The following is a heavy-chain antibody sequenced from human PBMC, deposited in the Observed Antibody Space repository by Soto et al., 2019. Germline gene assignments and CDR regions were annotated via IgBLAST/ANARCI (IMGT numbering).Heavy chain of an antibody. V-gene: IGHV3-23*01. Sequence: GGALRLSCAASGFIFENFGMSWVRQAPGKGLEWISSISGSGFKKYYADSVKGRFTISRDNSKSTVYLELNNLSAEDTAVYHCAKNQGVELVPLATVDWFDPWGQGSVVTVSS. CDR1: GFIFENFG. CDR2: ISGSGFKK. CDR3: AKNQGVELVPLATVDWFDP. J-gene: IGHJ5*02. D-gene: IGHD1-26*01.